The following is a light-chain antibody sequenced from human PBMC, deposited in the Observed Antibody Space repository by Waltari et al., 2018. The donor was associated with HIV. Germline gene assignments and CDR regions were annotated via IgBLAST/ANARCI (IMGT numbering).Light chain of an antibody. Sequence: SYELTQPPSLSVSPGQTASITCSGDKLGDKYACWYQQTPGQSPVLVIYQDNKRPSGIPERFAGSNSGNAATLTISGTQAMDEADYHCQAWDSSTVVFGGGTKLTVL. CDR2: QDN. CDR1: KLGDKY. CDR3: QAWDSSTVV. J-gene: IGLJ2*01. V-gene: IGLV3-1*01.